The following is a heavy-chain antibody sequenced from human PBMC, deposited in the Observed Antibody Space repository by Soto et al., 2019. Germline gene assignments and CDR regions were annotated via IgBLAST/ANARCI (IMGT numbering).Heavy chain of an antibody. J-gene: IGHJ6*02. CDR2: TYYRSKWYN. V-gene: IGHV6-1*01. D-gene: IGHD3-10*01. CDR1: GDSVSSYSVV. CDR3: ARESYGSGSYDGMDV. Sequence: SQTLSLTCAISGDSVSSYSVVWNWIRQSPSGGLEWLGRTYYRSKWYNDYAVFVNSRITINPDTSKNQFSLHLNSVTPEDAAVYYCARESYGSGSYDGMDVWGQGTTVTVSS.